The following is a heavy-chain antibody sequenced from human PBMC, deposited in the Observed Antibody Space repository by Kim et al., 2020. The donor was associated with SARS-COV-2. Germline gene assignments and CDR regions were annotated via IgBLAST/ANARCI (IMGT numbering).Heavy chain of an antibody. Sequence: GGSLRLSFAASGFTFSSYGMHWVRQAPGKGLEWVAVISYDGSNKYYADSVKGRFTISRDNSKNTLYLQMNSLRAEDTAVYYCAKLNILLSTVVPAAIPYYYGMDVWGQGTTVTVSS. CDR1: GFTFSSYG. J-gene: IGHJ6*02. D-gene: IGHD2-2*02. CDR2: ISYDGSNK. V-gene: IGHV3-30*18. CDR3: AKLNILLSTVVPAAIPYYYGMDV.